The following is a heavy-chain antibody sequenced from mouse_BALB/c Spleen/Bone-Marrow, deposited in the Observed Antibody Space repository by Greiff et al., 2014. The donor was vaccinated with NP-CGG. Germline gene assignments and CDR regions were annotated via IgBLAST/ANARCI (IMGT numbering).Heavy chain of an antibody. CDR1: GYTFTSYW. CDR2: INPSTGYT. CDR3: ARKGYGNYHYYAMDY. D-gene: IGHD2-1*01. V-gene: IGHV1-7*01. J-gene: IGHJ4*01. Sequence: VQLQQSGAELAKPGASVKMSCKASGYTFTSYWMYWIKQRPGQGLEWIGHINPSTGYTEYNQKFKDKATLTADKSSNTAYMQLSSLTSEDSAVYYCARKGYGNYHYYAMDYWGQGTSVTVSS.